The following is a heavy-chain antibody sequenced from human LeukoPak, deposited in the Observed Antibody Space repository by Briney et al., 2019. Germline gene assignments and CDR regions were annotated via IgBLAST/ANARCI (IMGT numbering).Heavy chain of an antibody. Sequence: SSETLSLTCTVSGGSISSSSYYWGWIRQPPGKGLEWIGSIYYSGSTYYNPSLKSRVTISVDTSKNQFSLKLSSVTAADTAVYYCAREFGIAAAGTGFDYYYGMDVWGQGTTVTVSS. J-gene: IGHJ6*02. CDR2: IYYSGST. V-gene: IGHV4-39*02. CDR1: GGSISSSSYY. CDR3: AREFGIAAAGTGFDYYYGMDV. D-gene: IGHD6-13*01.